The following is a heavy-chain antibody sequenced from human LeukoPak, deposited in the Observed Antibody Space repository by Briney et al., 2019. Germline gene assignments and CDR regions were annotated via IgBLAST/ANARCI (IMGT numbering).Heavy chain of an antibody. J-gene: IGHJ4*02. CDR3: TRVLVRFDILTGYYDY. Sequence: ASVKVSCKASGYTFTSYYMHWVRQAPGQGLEWMGIINPSGGSTSYAQKFQGRVTMTRDTSTSTVYMELSSLRSEDTAVYYCTRVLVRFDILTGYYDYWGQGTLVTVSS. D-gene: IGHD3-9*01. CDR1: GYTFTSYY. V-gene: IGHV1-46*03. CDR2: INPSGGST.